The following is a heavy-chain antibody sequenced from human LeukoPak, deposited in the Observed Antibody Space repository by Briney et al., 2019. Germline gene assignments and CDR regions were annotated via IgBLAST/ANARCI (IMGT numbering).Heavy chain of an antibody. CDR2: ISGIGVST. V-gene: IGHV3-23*01. CDR3: AKSGRGGTTEYFDY. CDR1: GFTFSSYA. J-gene: IGHJ4*02. Sequence: PGGSLRLSCAASGFTFSSYAMSWVRQAPGKGLEWVSAISGIGVSTYYADSVKGRFTISRDNSKNTLYLQMNSLRAEDTAVYYCAKSGRGGTTEYFDYWGQGTLVTVSS. D-gene: IGHD1-7*01.